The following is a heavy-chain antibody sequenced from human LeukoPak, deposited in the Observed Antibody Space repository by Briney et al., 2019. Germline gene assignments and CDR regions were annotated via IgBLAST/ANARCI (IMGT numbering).Heavy chain of an antibody. D-gene: IGHD1-26*01. CDR3: APAWESVDC. J-gene: IGHJ4*02. CDR1: GGSISSSSYY. Sequence: SETLSLTCTVSGGSISSSSYYWGWIRQPPGKGLEWVGSIYYSGSTYYNPSVKSRVTISVDTSKNQFSLKLSSVTAADTAVYYCAPAWESVDCWGQGTLVTVSS. CDR2: IYYSGST. V-gene: IGHV4-39*01.